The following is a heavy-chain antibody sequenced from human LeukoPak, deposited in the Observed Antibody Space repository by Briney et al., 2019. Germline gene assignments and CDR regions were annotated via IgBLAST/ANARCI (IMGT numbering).Heavy chain of an antibody. CDR3: ARGRWGCSSTSCRRWFDP. CDR1: GGSFSGYY. J-gene: IGHJ5*02. D-gene: IGHD2-2*01. Sequence: PSVTLSLTCAVYGGSFSGYYWSWIRQPPGKGLEWIGEINHSGSTNYNPSLKSRVTISVDTSKNQFSLKLSSVTAADTAVYYCARGRWGCSSTSCRRWFDPWGQGTLVTVSS. CDR2: INHSGST. V-gene: IGHV4-34*01.